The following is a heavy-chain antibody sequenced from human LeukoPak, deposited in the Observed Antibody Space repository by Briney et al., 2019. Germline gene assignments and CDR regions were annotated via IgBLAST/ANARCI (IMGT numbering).Heavy chain of an antibody. CDR2: IYYSGSA. V-gene: IGHV4-39*01. D-gene: IGHD6-25*01. CDR1: GGSISDSNYY. CDR3: ARQSTIAAARIDP. J-gene: IGHJ5*02. Sequence: SQTLSLTCTVSGGSISDSNYYWGWIRQPPGRGLEWIANIYYSGSAYYSPSLKSRVTVSIDTSKNQFSLKLNSVTAADTAVYYCARQSTIAAARIDPWGQGTLVTVSS.